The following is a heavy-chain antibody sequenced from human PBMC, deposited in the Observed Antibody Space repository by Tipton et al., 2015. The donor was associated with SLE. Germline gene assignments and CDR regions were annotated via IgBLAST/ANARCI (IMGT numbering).Heavy chain of an antibody. Sequence: LRLSCTVSGGSISSHYWSWIRQPPGKGLEWIGSIYYSGSTYYNPSLKSRVTISVDTSKNQFSLKLSSVTAADTAVYYCARDGRGWGSGRDAFDIWGQGTMVTVSS. D-gene: IGHD7-27*01. J-gene: IGHJ3*02. V-gene: IGHV4-59*11. CDR3: ARDGRGWGSGRDAFDI. CDR1: GGSISSHY. CDR2: IYYSGST.